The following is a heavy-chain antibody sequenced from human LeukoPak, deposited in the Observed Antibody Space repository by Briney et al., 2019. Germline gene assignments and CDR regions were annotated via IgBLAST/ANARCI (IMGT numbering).Heavy chain of an antibody. D-gene: IGHD3-22*01. V-gene: IGHV4-59*12. Sequence: SETLSLTCAVSGVSISNYYLSWIRQPPGKGLEWIGHIYFIGSTNYNPSLKSRVTMSVDTSKNQFSLKLSSVTAADTAVYYCARGSSGYAFDIWGQGTMVTVSS. J-gene: IGHJ3*02. CDR3: ARGSSGYAFDI. CDR2: IYFIGST. CDR1: GVSISNYY.